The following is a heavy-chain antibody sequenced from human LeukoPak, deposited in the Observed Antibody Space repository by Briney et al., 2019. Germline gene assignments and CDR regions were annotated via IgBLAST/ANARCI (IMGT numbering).Heavy chain of an antibody. D-gene: IGHD4-17*01. CDR2: IRYDGNNQ. J-gene: IGHJ4*02. Sequence: GGSLRLSCAASGFTFSNSGVHWVRQAPGKGLEWVALIRYDGNNQYYGDSVRGRFTISRDNSKNTLYLEMNSLKPEDTAVHYCAKAGRVTTSHIDDWGQGTLVTVSS. CDR3: AKAGRVTTSHIDD. CDR1: GFTFSNSG. V-gene: IGHV3-30*02.